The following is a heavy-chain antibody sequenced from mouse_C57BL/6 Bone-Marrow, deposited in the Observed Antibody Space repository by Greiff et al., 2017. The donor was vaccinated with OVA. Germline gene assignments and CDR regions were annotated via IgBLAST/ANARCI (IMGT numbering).Heavy chain of an antibody. CDR1: GYTFTSYT. D-gene: IGHD2-4*01. CDR3: AGDYDDWYFDV. V-gene: IGHV1-4*01. J-gene: IGHJ1*03. CDR2: INPSSGYT. Sequence: QVQLKQSGAELARPGASVKMSCKASGYTFTSYTMHWVKQRPGQGLEWIGYINPSSGYTKYNQKFKDKATLTADKSSSTAYMQLSSLTSEDSAVYYCAGDYDDWYFDVWGTGTTVTVSS.